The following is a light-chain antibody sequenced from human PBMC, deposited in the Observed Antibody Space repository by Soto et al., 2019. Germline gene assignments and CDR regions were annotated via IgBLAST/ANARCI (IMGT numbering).Light chain of an antibody. V-gene: IGKV3-20*01. CDR2: GAS. CDR1: QSVSSFS. CDR3: QQYGSSPPWT. J-gene: IGKJ1*01. Sequence: EIVLTHSPGTLSLSPCERATLSLSASQSVSSFSLAWYQQKPGQAPRLLIYGASSRATGIPDRFSGSGSGTDFTLTISRLEPEDFAVYYCQQYGSSPPWTFGQGTKVDIK.